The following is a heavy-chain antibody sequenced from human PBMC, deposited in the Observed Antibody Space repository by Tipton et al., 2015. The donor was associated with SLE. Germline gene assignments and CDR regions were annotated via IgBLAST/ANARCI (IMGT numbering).Heavy chain of an antibody. CDR3: SRGAADAFDI. J-gene: IGHJ3*02. CDR1: GGSFSGYY. Sequence: TLSLTCAVYGGSFSGYYWSWIRQPPGKGLEWIGEINHSGSTNYNPSLKSRVTISVDTSKNQFSLKLSPVTAADTAVYYYSRGAADAFDIWGQGTMVTGSS. CDR2: INHSGST. V-gene: IGHV4-34*01.